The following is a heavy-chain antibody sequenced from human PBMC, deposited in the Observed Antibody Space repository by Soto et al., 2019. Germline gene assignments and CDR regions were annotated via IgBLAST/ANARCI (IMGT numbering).Heavy chain of an antibody. CDR3: ARGFACSGGSCYSNWFDP. D-gene: IGHD2-15*01. V-gene: IGHV3-33*01. CDR2: IWYDGINK. Sequence: QVQLVESGGGVVQPGRSLRLSCAASGFTFSSYGMHWVRQAPGKGLEWVAVIWYDGINKYYADSVKGRFTISRDNSKNTLYLQMNSLSAEDTAVYYCARGFACSGGSCYSNWFDPWGQGTLVTVSS. CDR1: GFTFSSYG. J-gene: IGHJ5*02.